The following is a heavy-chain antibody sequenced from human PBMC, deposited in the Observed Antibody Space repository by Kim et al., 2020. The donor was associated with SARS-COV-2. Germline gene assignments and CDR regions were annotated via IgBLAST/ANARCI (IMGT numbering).Heavy chain of an antibody. Sequence: SYIKHAASVSSRFTISRDNAKKSLALQMNSLTPEDTAVYYCVRGPNYWGQGALVTVSS. CDR3: VRGPNY. V-gene: IGHV3-11*03. CDR2: SYI. J-gene: IGHJ4*02.